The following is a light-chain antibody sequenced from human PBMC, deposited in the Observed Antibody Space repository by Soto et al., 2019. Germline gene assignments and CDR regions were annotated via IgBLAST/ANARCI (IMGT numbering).Light chain of an antibody. CDR3: QQYGRSLST. CDR1: QSVSSSY. J-gene: IGKJ4*01. Sequence: EVVLTQSPGTLSLSQRERATLSCRASQSVSSSYLAWYQQKPGQAPRLLIYGASSRATGIPDRFSGSGSGTDFTLTISRLEPEDFAVYYCQQYGRSLSTFCGGTKVDI. V-gene: IGKV3-20*01. CDR2: GAS.